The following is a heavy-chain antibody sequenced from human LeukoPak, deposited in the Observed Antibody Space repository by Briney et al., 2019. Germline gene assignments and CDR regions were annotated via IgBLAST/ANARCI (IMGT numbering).Heavy chain of an antibody. J-gene: IGHJ5*02. CDR1: GGSFSGYY. CDR3: ARGVATIYNWFDP. CDR2: IYYSGNT. V-gene: IGHV4-34*01. Sequence: PSETLSLTCAVYGGSFSGYYWSWIRQLPGKGLEWIGSIYYSGNTYNNSSLKSRVTLLVDTSKNQFSLKLSSVTAADTAVYYCARGVATIYNWFDPWGQGTLVTVSS. D-gene: IGHD5-12*01.